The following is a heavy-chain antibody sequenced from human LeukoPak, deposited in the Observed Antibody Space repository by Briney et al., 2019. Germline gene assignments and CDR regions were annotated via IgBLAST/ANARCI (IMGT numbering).Heavy chain of an antibody. CDR1: GGSISSYY. CDR3: AREPFGYFDS. D-gene: IGHD3-10*01. V-gene: IGHV4-59*01. Sequence: SETLSLTCTVSGGSISSYYWSWIRQPPGKGLEWIGYIYYTGSTSYNPSLKSRVTISVDTSKNQFSLKLRSVTAADTAVYYCAREPFGYFDSWGQGTLATVSS. CDR2: IYYTGST. J-gene: IGHJ4*02.